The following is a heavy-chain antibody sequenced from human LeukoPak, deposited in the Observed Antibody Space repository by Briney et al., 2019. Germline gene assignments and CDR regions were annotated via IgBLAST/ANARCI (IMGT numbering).Heavy chain of an antibody. Sequence: GGSLRLSCAASGFTFSDYYMSWIRQAPGKGLEWVSYISSSGSTIYYADSVKGRFTISRDNAKNSLYLQMNSLRAEDTAVYYRARDRIPPYYYYYYGMDVWGQGTTVTVSS. J-gene: IGHJ6*02. CDR3: ARDRIPPYYYYYYGMDV. V-gene: IGHV3-11*01. CDR1: GFTFSDYY. CDR2: ISSSGSTI.